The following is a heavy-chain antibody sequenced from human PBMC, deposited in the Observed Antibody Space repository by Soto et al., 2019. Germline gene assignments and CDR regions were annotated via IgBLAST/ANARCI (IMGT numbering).Heavy chain of an antibody. CDR2: SNHRGSS. D-gene: IGHD1-20*01. CDR3: ARSDNSHSLSGLDV. J-gene: IGHJ6*02. Sequence: SETLSLTCAVNGGSLSGYYWSWIRQSPGKGLEWIGESNHRGSSDYNPSLKSRVTISIDASKNHVTLELTSVTAADTAVYSCARSDNSHSLSGLDVWGQAAGVTVS. CDR1: GGSLSGYY. V-gene: IGHV4-34*01.